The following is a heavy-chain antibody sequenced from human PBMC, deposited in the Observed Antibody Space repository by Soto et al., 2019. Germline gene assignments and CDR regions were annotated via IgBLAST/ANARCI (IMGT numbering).Heavy chain of an antibody. D-gene: IGHD3-3*01. Sequence: QVQLVQSGAEVKKPGASVKVSCKASGYTFSGYHMHWVRQAPGQGLEWMGWINPNPNSGGTKYAQKFQGRVTMTRDTSISTVYMELRRLRSDDTAIYYCARDGIGFRYWGQGTLVTVSS. CDR1: GYTFSGYH. J-gene: IGHJ4*02. CDR2: INPNPNSGGT. V-gene: IGHV1-2*02. CDR3: ARDGIGFRY.